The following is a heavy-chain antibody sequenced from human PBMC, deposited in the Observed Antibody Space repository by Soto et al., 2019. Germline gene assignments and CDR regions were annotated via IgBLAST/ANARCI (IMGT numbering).Heavy chain of an antibody. Sequence: PGGSLRLSCAASGFTFSSYAMSWVRQAPGKGLEWVSAISGSGGSTYYADSVKGRFTISRANSKNTLYLQMSSLRAEDTAVYYFSLIFLWGSGRKAPYFDSWAQGTLVTVSS. D-gene: IGHD6-25*01. CDR1: GFTFSSYA. CDR3: SLIFLWGSGRKAPYFDS. V-gene: IGHV3-23*01. J-gene: IGHJ4*02. CDR2: ISGSGGST.